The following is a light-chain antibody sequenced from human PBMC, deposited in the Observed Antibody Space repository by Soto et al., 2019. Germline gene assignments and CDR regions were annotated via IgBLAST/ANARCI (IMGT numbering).Light chain of an antibody. CDR2: GAS. J-gene: IGKJ1*01. Sequence: DIQLTQSPSFLSASVGDRVTITCRASQGISTYLVWYQQKPGKAPKILIYGASTLQSGVPSRFTGSGSGTEFTLTISSPQPDDFATYYCQQLNSYPRTFGQGTKVDIK. CDR1: QGISTY. V-gene: IGKV1-9*01. CDR3: QQLNSYPRT.